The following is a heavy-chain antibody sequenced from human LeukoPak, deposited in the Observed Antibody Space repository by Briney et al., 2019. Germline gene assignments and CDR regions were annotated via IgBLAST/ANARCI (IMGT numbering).Heavy chain of an antibody. CDR2: MNGVGTTI. CDR3: ATARNFRFEY. CDR1: GLTFSNYA. Sequence: PGGSLRLSCAVSGLTFSNYAMTWVRQAPGKGLMWVSRMNGVGTTIDYADSVKGRFTVSRDYAKNTLFLQMNNLRTEDTALYFCATARNFRFEYWGQGSLVIVSA. V-gene: IGHV3-74*01. D-gene: IGHD1-7*01. J-gene: IGHJ4*02.